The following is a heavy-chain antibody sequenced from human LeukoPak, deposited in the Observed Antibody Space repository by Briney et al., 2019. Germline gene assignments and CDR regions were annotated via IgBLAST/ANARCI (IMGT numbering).Heavy chain of an antibody. CDR1: GFTFSIYG. CDR3: AKGGRGGYYSFDY. CDR2: ISAGGDTT. D-gene: IGHD1-26*01. V-gene: IGHV3-23*01. J-gene: IGHJ4*02. Sequence: GGSLRLSCAASGFTFSIYGMSWVRQAPGKGLQWVSIISAGGDTTHYADSVKGRFTISRDNSKNMLYLQMNSLRAEDTAVYYCAKGGRGGYYSFDYWGQGTLVTVSS.